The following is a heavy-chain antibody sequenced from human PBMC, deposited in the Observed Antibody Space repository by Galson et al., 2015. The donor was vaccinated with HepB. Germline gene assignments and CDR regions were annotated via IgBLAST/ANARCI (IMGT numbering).Heavy chain of an antibody. V-gene: IGHV5-51*03. CDR1: GYSFTNYW. J-gene: IGHJ4*02. CDR2: FHPGDSTT. Sequence: QSGAEVKKPGESLKISCRGSGYSFTNYWIGWVRQMPGKGLEWMGIFHPGDSTTMTSPSFQGQVTISADKSINTAFLQLSSLKASDTAIYYCARLPARDSDGYFYFDYWGQGALVTVSS. CDR3: ARLPARDSDGYFYFDY. D-gene: IGHD3-22*01.